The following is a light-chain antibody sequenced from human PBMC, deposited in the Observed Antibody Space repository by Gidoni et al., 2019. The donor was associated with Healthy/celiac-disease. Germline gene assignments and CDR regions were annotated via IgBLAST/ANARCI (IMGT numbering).Light chain of an antibody. CDR2: KVS. V-gene: IGKV2-30*01. CDR1: QSLVYSDGNTY. J-gene: IGKJ1*01. Sequence: DVVMTQSPLSLPVTLGQPASISCRSSQSLVYSDGNTYLNWCQQKPGKAPRRLIYKVSNRDSGVPERFSGSGSGTDFTLKISRVEAEDVGVYYCMQGTNWLWTFGQGTKVEIK. CDR3: MQGTNWLWT.